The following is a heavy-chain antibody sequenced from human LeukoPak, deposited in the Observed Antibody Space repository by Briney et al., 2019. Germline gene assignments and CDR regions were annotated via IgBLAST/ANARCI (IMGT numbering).Heavy chain of an antibody. Sequence: ASVRVSCKTSGYSFSDYYMHWVRQAPGQGLEWMGRIDPNRGGTNYAQKFQGRVTVTRDTFISIVYMELRSLRSDDTAVYYCARGRTTTDYWGQGTLVTVSS. CDR3: ARGRTTTDY. J-gene: IGHJ4*02. V-gene: IGHV1-2*06. CDR2: IDPNRGGT. D-gene: IGHD1-1*01. CDR1: GYSFSDYY.